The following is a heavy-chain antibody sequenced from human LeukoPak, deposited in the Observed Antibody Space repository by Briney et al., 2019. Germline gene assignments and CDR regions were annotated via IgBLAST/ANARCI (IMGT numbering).Heavy chain of an antibody. D-gene: IGHD6-19*01. CDR2: ISSSSSYI. CDR1: GFTFSSYS. V-gene: IGHV3-21*01. CDR3: ARAGIAVAGTLYFDY. Sequence: GGSLRLSCAASGFTFSSYSMNWVRQAPGKGLVWVSSISSSSSYIYYADSVKGRFTISRDNAKNSLYLQMNSLRAEDTAVYYCARAGIAVAGTLYFDYWGQGTLVTVSS. J-gene: IGHJ4*02.